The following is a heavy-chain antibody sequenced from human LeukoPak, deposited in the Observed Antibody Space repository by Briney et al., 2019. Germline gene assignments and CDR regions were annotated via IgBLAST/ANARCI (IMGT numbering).Heavy chain of an antibody. Sequence: QPGGSLRLSCAASGFTFSSYWMSWVRQAPGKGLEWVANIKQDGSEKYYVDSVKGRFTISRDNAKNSLYLQMNSLRAEDTAVYYCARDIGRGYMVRGVIWFDPWGQGTLVTVSS. CDR3: ARDIGRGYMVRGVIWFDP. D-gene: IGHD3-10*01. CDR2: IKQDGSEK. J-gene: IGHJ5*02. CDR1: GFTFSSYW. V-gene: IGHV3-7*01.